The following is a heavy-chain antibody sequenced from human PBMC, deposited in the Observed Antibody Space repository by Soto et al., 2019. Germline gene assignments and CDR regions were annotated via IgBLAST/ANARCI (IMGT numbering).Heavy chain of an antibody. Sequence: GESLKISCKGSGYSFTNYWIGWVRQMPGKGLEWMGIIYPGDSHAIYSPSFQGQVTMSTDKSISTAYLQWSSLKASDTAMYYCARPYSGGPNDPFDVWGQGTMVTVSS. CDR3: ARPYSGGPNDPFDV. V-gene: IGHV5-51*01. CDR2: IYPGDSHA. CDR1: GYSFTNYW. D-gene: IGHD1-26*01. J-gene: IGHJ3*01.